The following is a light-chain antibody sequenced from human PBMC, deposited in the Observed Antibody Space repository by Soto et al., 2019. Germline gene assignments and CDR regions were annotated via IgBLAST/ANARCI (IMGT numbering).Light chain of an antibody. J-gene: IGKJ4*01. CDR1: QGIGSY. CDR2: AAS. CDR3: QQLNNYPLT. V-gene: IGKV1-9*01. Sequence: DIHLTQSPSFLSASLGDRVTITGRASQGIGSYLAWYQQKPGKAPRLLIYAASTLQSGVPSRFSGSGSDTEFTLTISSLQPEDFATYYCQQLNNYPLTFGGGTKVDIK.